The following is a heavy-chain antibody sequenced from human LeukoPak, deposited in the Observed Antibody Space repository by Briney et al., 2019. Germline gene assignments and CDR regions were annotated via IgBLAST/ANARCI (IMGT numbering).Heavy chain of an antibody. J-gene: IGHJ3*02. CDR3: ITDPGAWQPI. V-gene: IGHV3-7*03. D-gene: IGHD3-10*01. Sequence: GGSLRLSCAASGFTFSNYWMSWVRQAPGKGLEWVANIKQDGSEKYYVNSVKGRFTISRDNAKNSLYLQMNSLRAEDTAVYYCITDPGAWQPIWGRGTMVAVSS. CDR1: GFTFSNYW. CDR2: IKQDGSEK.